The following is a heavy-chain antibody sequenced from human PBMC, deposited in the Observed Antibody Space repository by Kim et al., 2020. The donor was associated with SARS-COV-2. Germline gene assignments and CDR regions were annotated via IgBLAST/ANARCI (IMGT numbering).Heavy chain of an antibody. CDR1: GFTFSSYS. D-gene: IGHD7-27*01. V-gene: IGHV3-21*01. Sequence: GGSLRLSCAASGFTFSSYSMNWVRQAPGKGLEWVSSISSSSSYIYYADSVKGRFTISRDNAKNSLYLQMNSLRAEDTAVYYCASAWGLIDWFDPWGQGTLVTVSS. CDR3: ASAWGLIDWFDP. J-gene: IGHJ5*02. CDR2: ISSSSSYI.